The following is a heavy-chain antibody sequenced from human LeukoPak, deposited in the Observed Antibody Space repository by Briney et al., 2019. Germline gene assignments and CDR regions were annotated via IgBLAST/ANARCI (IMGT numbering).Heavy chain of an antibody. J-gene: IGHJ4*02. Sequence: PGGSLRLSCAASGFTFRAYSLSWVRQAPGKGLEWVSFITGTSGDILYADSVKGWFTVSRDNAKNTLYLQMDSLTAEDTAVYFCARVAGHYFDYWGQGSLVTVSS. CDR1: GFTFRAYS. V-gene: IGHV3-21*05. CDR2: ITGTSGDI. CDR3: ARVAGHYFDY. D-gene: IGHD3-10*01.